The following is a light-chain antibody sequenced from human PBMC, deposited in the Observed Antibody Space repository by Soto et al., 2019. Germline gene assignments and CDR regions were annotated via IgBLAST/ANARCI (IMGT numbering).Light chain of an antibody. J-gene: IGKJ1*01. CDR2: DAS. CDR1: QGISGW. Sequence: DIQMTQSPSTLSASVGDRVTITCRASQGISGWLAWYQQKAGKAPRLLIFDASSLMSGVPSRFSGSGYGTEFTLPINRLQPDDSATYYCQQYDSFSVWTFGQGTKVEIK. V-gene: IGKV1-5*01. CDR3: QQYDSFSVWT.